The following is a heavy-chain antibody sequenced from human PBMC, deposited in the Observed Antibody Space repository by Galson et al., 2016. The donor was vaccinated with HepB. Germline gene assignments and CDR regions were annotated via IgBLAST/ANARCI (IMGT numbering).Heavy chain of an antibody. Sequence: SVKVSCKASGGTFSGFAVSWVRQAPGQGLEWMGGITPIFGRPTYAQKFQGRVTIIADEPTSTAFMDLASLTSEDTAIYYCALPNAGDFDRYLGPWGQGTLVIVSS. J-gene: IGHJ5*02. CDR1: GGTFSGFA. D-gene: IGHD4-17*01. CDR3: ALPNAGDFDRYLGP. CDR2: ITPIFGRP. V-gene: IGHV1-69*13.